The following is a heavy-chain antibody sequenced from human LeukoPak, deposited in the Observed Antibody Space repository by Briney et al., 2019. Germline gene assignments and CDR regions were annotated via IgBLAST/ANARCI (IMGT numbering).Heavy chain of an antibody. CDR2: IRSKAYGGTT. J-gene: IGHJ3*02. CDR1: GFTFSTYS. D-gene: IGHD1-26*01. V-gene: IGHV3-49*03. CDR3: TRDLELEEAFDI. Sequence: GGSLRLSCVASGFTFSTYSMNWFRQAPGKGLEWVGFIRSKAYGGTTEYAASVNGRFTISRDDSKSIAYLQMNSLKTEDTAVYYCTRDLELEEAFDIWGQGTMVTVSS.